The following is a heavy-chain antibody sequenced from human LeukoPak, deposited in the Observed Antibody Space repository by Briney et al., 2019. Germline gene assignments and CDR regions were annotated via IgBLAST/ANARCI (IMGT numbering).Heavy chain of an antibody. CDR2: IKQDGSEK. J-gene: IGHJ4*02. D-gene: IGHD1-14*01. CDR3: ARDRKALDY. V-gene: IGHV3-7*01. CDR1: GFSFSSYA. Sequence: GGSLRLSCATSGFSFSSYAMSWVRQAPGKGLEWVANIKQDGSEKYYVDSVKGRFTISRDNAKNSLYLQMNSLRAEDTAVYYCARDRKALDYWGQGTLVTVSS.